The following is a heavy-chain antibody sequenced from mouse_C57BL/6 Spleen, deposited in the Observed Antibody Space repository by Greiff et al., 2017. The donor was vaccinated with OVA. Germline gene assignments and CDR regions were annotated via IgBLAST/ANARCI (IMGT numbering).Heavy chain of an antibody. Sequence: SGPELVKPGASVEMSCKASGYTFTDYNMHWVKQSHGKSLEWIGYINPNNGGTSYNQKFKGKATLTVNKSSSTAYMELRSLTSEDSAVYYCARDSNYGWFDYWGQGTTLTVSS. CDR2: INPNNGGT. J-gene: IGHJ2*01. CDR3: ARDSNYGWFDY. D-gene: IGHD2-5*01. V-gene: IGHV1-22*01. CDR1: GYTFTDYN.